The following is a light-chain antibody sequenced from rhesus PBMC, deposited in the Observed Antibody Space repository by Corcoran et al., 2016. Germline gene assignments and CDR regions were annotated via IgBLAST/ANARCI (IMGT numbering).Light chain of an antibody. Sequence: ETVVTQSPATLSLSPGERATLSCRASQSVGSYLAWYQQKPGQAPRLLIYGAYSRATGIPDRFSGSGDGTEFTLTISRLEPEDVGVYYCQQSSNLWTFGQGTKVEIK. CDR1: QSVGSY. J-gene: IGKJ1*01. CDR3: QQSSNLWT. V-gene: IGKV3-24*04. CDR2: GAY.